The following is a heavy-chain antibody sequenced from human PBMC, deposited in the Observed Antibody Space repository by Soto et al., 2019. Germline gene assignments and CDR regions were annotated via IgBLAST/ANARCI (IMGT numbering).Heavy chain of an antibody. CDR2: ISYDGSNK. CDR1: GFTFSSYG. CDR3: AKWAYYYDSRARGSFNYIDY. V-gene: IGHV3-30*18. D-gene: IGHD3-22*01. J-gene: IGHJ4*02. Sequence: GGSLRLSCAASGFTFSSYGMHWVRQAPGKGLEWVAVISYDGSNKYYADSVKGRFTISRDNSKNTLYLQMNSLRAEDTAVYYCAKWAYYYDSRARGSFNYIDYWGQGTLVTVSS.